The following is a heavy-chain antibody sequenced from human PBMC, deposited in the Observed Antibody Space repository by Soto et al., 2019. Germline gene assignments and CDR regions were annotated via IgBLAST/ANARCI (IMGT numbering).Heavy chain of an antibody. Sequence: SETLSLTCTVSGGCISSYYWSWIRQPPGKGLEWIGYIYYSGSTNYNPSLKSRVTISVDTSKNQFSLKLSSVTAADTAMYYCTRHASPRYYDSSGYYPFDYWGQGTLVTVSS. CDR3: TRHASPRYYDSSGYYPFDY. D-gene: IGHD3-22*01. CDR2: IYYSGST. CDR1: GGCISSYY. V-gene: IGHV4-59*08. J-gene: IGHJ4*02.